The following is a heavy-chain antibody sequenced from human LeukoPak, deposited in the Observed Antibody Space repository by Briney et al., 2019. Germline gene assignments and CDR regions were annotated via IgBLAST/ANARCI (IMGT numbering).Heavy chain of an antibody. CDR3: ARGYSSGWYYYGMDV. V-gene: IGHV1-18*01. D-gene: IGHD6-19*01. CDR2: ISAYNGNT. CDR1: GYTFTSYG. J-gene: IGHJ6*02. Sequence: GASVKVSCKASGYTFTSYGISWVRRAPGQGLEWMGWISAYNGNTNYAQKLQGRVTMTTDTSTSTAYMELRSLRSDDTAVYYCARGYSSGWYYYGMDVWGQGTTVTVSS.